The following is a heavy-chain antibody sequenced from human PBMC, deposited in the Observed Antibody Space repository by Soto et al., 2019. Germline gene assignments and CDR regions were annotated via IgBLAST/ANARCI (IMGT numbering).Heavy chain of an antibody. CDR1: GFTFSSYW. CDR2: IKQDGSEK. Sequence: GGSLRLSCAASGFTFSSYWMTWVRQAPGKGLEWVAKIKQDGSEKYYVDSVKGRFTISRDNAKNSPYLQMNSLRAEDSAVYYCAREYAFLEWLLKENYYYHGMDAWGQGTTVTVSS. CDR3: AREYAFLEWLLKENYYYHGMDA. V-gene: IGHV3-7*01. D-gene: IGHD3-3*02. J-gene: IGHJ6*02.